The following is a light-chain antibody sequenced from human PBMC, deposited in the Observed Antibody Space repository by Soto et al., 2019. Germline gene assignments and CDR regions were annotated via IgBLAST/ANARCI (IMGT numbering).Light chain of an antibody. Sequence: DIQMTQSQSSLSASVGDRVTITCRASQSISSYLNWYQQKPGKAPKLLIYAASSLQSGVPSRFSGSGSGTDFTLTISSLQPEDVATYYCQQSDSTPPTFGQGNKLEIK. CDR1: QSISSY. CDR3: QQSDSTPPT. V-gene: IGKV1-39*01. J-gene: IGKJ2*01. CDR2: AAS.